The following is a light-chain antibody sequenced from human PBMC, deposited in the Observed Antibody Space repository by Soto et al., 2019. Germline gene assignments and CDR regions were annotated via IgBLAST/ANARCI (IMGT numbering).Light chain of an antibody. V-gene: IGLV3-21*04. CDR2: YDT. CDR3: QVWDSSSDHPV. CDR1: NIGSKS. Sequence: SYELIQPPSVSVAPGKTARITCGGNNIGSKSVHWDQQKPGQAPVLVIYYDTDRPSGIPERFSGSNSGNTATLTISRVEAGDEADYYCQVWDSSSDHPVFGGGTKVTVL. J-gene: IGLJ3*02.